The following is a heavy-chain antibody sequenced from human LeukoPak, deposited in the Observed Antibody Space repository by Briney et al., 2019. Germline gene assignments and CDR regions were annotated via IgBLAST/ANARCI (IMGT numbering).Heavy chain of an antibody. J-gene: IGHJ4*02. D-gene: IGHD2-2*03. CDR2: ISGSGDST. CDR1: GFTFSSYA. V-gene: IGHV3-23*01. CDR3: ARLVSYGSIEDY. Sequence: GGSLRLSCAASGFTFSSYAMSWVRQAPGKGLEWVSAISGSGDSTYYADSVKGRFTISRDNSKNTLYLQMNSLRAEDTAVYYCARLVSYGSIEDYWGQGTLVTVSS.